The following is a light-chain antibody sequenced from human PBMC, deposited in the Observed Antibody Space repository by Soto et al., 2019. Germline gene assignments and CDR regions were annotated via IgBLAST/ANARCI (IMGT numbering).Light chain of an antibody. CDR2: EVS. CDR3: SSYTLSSGV. Sequence: QSALTQPASVSGSPGQSITISCTGTGSDVGNYNYVSWYQHHPGKAPKLMIYEVSRRPSGVSNRFSGSKSGSTASLTISGLRPEDEADYYCSSYTLSSGVFGGGTQLTVL. J-gene: IGLJ3*02. V-gene: IGLV2-14*01. CDR1: GSDVGNYNY.